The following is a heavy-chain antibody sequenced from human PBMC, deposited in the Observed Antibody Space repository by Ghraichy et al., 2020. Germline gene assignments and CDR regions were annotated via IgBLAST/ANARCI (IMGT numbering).Heavy chain of an antibody. D-gene: IGHD1-26*01. V-gene: IGHV3-7*03. CDR2: IKQDGSEK. Sequence: GGSLRLSCAASGFTFSSYWMSWVRQAPGKGLEWVANIKQDGSEKYYVDSVKGRFTISRDNAKNSLYLQMNSLRAEDTAVYYCARDRWELLRYYYYGMDVWGQGTTVTVSS. CDR3: ARDRWELLRYYYYGMDV. CDR1: GFTFSSYW. J-gene: IGHJ6*02.